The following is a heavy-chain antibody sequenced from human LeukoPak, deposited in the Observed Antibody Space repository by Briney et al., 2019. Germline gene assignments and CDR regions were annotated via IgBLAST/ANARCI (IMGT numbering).Heavy chain of an antibody. Sequence: PSETLSLTCTVSGGSINSGGYSWSWIRQHPGKGLEWIGNIYYSGSTYYNPSLKSRLTISVDTSKNQLSLKLSSVTAADTALYYCARGRNYFDPWGRGTLVTVSS. CDR2: IYYSGST. V-gene: IGHV4-31*03. CDR3: ARGRNYFDP. J-gene: IGHJ5*02. D-gene: IGHD1-7*01. CDR1: GGSINSGGYS.